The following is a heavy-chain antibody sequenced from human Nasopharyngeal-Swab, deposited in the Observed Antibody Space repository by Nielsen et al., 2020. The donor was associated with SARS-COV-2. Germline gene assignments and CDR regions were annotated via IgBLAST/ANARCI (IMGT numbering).Heavy chain of an antibody. CDR2: ITSGNSV. V-gene: IGHV3-69-1*01. D-gene: IGHD5-12*01. CDR3: ARERGGGYGDY. J-gene: IGHJ4*02. Sequence: GGSLRLPCPTPGFTFSPYPMTWVRQAPGKGLQWISYITSGNSVQYADSVRGRFTISRDNAKNSLYLQMNSLTAEDTAVYYCARERGGGYGDYWGQGTLVTVSS. CDR1: GFTFSPYP.